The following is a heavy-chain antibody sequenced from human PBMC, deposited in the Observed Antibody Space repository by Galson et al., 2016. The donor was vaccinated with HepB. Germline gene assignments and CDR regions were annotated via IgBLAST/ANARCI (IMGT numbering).Heavy chain of an antibody. D-gene: IGHD2/OR15-2a*01. V-gene: IGHV3-30*18. Sequence: SLRLSCAASGFTFNRRGMHWVRQAPGKGLEWVAADSMDGRRKFYADSVKGRFTISRDNSNNMLFLQMSSLRVYDTAVYYCAKRHEYCPPVGCSVDSWGQGTLVSVSS. CDR3: AKRHEYCPPVGCSVDS. CDR1: GFTFNRRG. J-gene: IGHJ4*02. CDR2: DSMDGRRK.